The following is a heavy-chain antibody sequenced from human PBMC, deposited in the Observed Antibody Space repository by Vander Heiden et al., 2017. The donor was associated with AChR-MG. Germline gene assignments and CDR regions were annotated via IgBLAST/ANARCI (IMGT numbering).Heavy chain of an antibody. CDR3: AKSAVTIFGVVINPSYYYYGMDV. Sequence: VQLLESGGGLVQPGGSLRLSCAASGFTFSSYAMSWVRQAPGKGLEWVSAISGSGGSTYYADSVKGRFTISRDNSKNTLYLQMNSLRAEDTAVYYCAKSAVTIFGVVINPSYYYYGMDVWGQGTTVTVSS. D-gene: IGHD3-3*01. V-gene: IGHV3-23*01. CDR2: ISGSGGST. CDR1: GFTFSSYA. J-gene: IGHJ6*02.